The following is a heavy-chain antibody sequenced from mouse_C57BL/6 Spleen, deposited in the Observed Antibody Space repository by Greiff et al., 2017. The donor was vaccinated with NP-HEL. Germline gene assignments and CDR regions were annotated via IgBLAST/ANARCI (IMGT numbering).Heavy chain of an antibody. CDR3: ARSVYYDYDGFDY. Sequence: VQLQQSGAELAKPGASVKLSCKASGYTFTSYWMHWVKQRPGQGLEWIGYINPSSGYTKYNQKFQDKATLTADTSSSTAYMQLSSLTYEDSAVYYCARSVYYDYDGFDYWGQGTTLTVSA. CDR2: INPSSGYT. CDR1: GYTFTSYW. V-gene: IGHV1-7*01. J-gene: IGHJ2*01. D-gene: IGHD2-4*01.